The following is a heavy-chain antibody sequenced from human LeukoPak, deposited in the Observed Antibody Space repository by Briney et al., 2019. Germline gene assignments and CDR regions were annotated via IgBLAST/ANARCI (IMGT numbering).Heavy chain of an antibody. V-gene: IGHV3-30*04. Sequence: GGSLRLSCAASGFTFSSYAMHWVRQAPGKGLEWVAVISYDGSNKYYADSVKGRFTISRDNSKNTLYLQMNSLRAEDTAVYYCAKVRWDNSGWYYLDSWGQGTLVTVSS. CDR1: GFTFSSYA. D-gene: IGHD6-19*01. CDR3: AKVRWDNSGWYYLDS. J-gene: IGHJ4*02. CDR2: ISYDGSNK.